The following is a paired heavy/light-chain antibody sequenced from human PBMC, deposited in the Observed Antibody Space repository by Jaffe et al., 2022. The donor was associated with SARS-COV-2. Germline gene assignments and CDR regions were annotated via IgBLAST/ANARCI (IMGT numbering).Light chain of an antibody. CDR2: FDD. V-gene: IGLV1-36*01. J-gene: IGLJ1*01. CDR1: SSNIGNNA. Sequence: QSVLTQPPSMSEAPRQRVTISCSGSSSNIGNNAVNWYQQLPRKAPKLLIYFDDLLPSGVSDRFSGSKSGTSASLAISGLQSEDEADYYCAAWDDSLNIYVFGTGTKVTVL. CDR3: AAWDDSLNIYV.
Heavy chain of an antibody. D-gene: IGHD6-13*01. V-gene: IGHV3-11*01. CDR2: ISKSGSRI. J-gene: IGHJ5*02. Sequence: QVQLVESGGGLVKPGGSMRLSCAASGFTFSDYSMSWIRQAPGKGLESVSYISKSGSRISYADSVKGRFTISRDNAKNSLFLQMNTLRAEDTALYYCARVATAPGIFGTDWFDPWGQGTLVTVSS. CDR3: ARVATAPGIFGTDWFDP. CDR1: GFTFSDYS.